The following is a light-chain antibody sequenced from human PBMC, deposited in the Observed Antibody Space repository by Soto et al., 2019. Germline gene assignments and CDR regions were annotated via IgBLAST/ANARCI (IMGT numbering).Light chain of an antibody. J-gene: IGKJ2*01. V-gene: IGKV4-1*01. Sequence: DIVMTQSPDSLAVSLGERATINCKSSQSVLYSSNNKNYFAWYQQKSGQPPKLLIYWASTRESGVPDRFSGSGSGTDFTLTISNLQAEDVAVYYCQQYYSTPYTFGQGTKLEIK. CDR1: QSVLYSSNNKNY. CDR2: WAS. CDR3: QQYYSTPYT.